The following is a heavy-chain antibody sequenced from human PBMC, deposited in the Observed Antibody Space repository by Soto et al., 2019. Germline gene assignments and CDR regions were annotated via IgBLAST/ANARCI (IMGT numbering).Heavy chain of an antibody. CDR1: GYTFTSYD. CDR3: SRTRSSSWLYYYYGMDV. CDR2: MNPNSGNT. Sequence: ASVKVSCKASGYTFTSYDINWVRQATGQGREWMGWMNPNSGNTGYAQKFEGRVTMTRNTYISTAYMELGSVRSEDTAVYYCSRTRSSSWLYYYYGMDVWGQGTTVTVSS. D-gene: IGHD6-13*01. J-gene: IGHJ6*02. V-gene: IGHV1-8*01.